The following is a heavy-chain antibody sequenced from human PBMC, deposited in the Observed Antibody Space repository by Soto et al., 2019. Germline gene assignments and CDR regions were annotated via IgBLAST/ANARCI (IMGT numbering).Heavy chain of an antibody. V-gene: IGHV3-21*01. J-gene: IGHJ4*02. Sequence: GGSLRLSCAASGFTFSSYSMNWVRQAPGKGLEWVSSISSSSSYIYYADSVKGRFTISRDNAKNSLYLQMNSLRAEDTAVYYCARDVGQQLALFDYWGQGTLVTVSS. CDR1: GFTFSSYS. D-gene: IGHD6-13*01. CDR3: ARDVGQQLALFDY. CDR2: ISSSSSYI.